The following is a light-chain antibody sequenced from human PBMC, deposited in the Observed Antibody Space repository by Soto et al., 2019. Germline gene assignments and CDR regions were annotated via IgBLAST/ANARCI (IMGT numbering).Light chain of an antibody. CDR2: WAS. CDR1: QSVLYSLNNKNY. V-gene: IGKV4-1*01. CDR3: QQYYTNSWS. Sequence: DIVMTQSPDSLAVSLGERATINCKSSQSVLYSLNNKNYLAWYQHKPGQPPKMLIYWASIRESGVPDRFSGSGSGTDFTLTISSLQSEDVAVYYCQQYYTNSWSFGQGTKVEIK. J-gene: IGKJ1*01.